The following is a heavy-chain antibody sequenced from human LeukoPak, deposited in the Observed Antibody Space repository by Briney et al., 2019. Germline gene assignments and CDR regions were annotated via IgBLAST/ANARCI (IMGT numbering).Heavy chain of an antibody. CDR2: IDQDGSEK. CDR3: ARPELPGWSVLFDF. D-gene: IGHD2-15*01. CDR1: RFTFSNYW. V-gene: IGHV3-7*01. Sequence: HAGGSLRLSCAASRFTFSNYWMSWVRQAPGKGLEWVANIDQDGSEKYYAESVKGRFTISRDNAKNSLYLQINSLRADDTAVYYCARPELPGWSVLFDFWGQGTLVTVSS. J-gene: IGHJ4*02.